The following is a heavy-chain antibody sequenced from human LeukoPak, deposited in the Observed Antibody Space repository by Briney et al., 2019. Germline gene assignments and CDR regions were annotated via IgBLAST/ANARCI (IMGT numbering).Heavy chain of an antibody. V-gene: IGHV4-61*02. CDR1: GDSISSGDYY. CDR3: ARGPQPLWFGENSGDWFDP. J-gene: IGHJ5*02. CDR2: ISSSGST. D-gene: IGHD3-10*01. Sequence: SSETLSLTCTVSGDSISSGDYYWSWIRQPAGKGLEWIGRISSSGSTNYNPSLKSRVTISVDTSKNQFSLKLSSVTAADTAVYYCARGPQPLWFGENSGDWFDPWGQGTLVTVSS.